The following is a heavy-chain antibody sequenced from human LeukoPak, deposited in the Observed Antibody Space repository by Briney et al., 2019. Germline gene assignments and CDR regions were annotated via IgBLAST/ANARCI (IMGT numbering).Heavy chain of an antibody. CDR2: ISVSGGTT. D-gene: IGHD6-13*01. J-gene: IGHJ4*02. CDR3: AKYSSSWYSFFDY. Sequence: GGSLRLSCAASGFTFSSYAMSWVRQAPGKGLEWVSAISVSGGTTYYADSVKGRFTISRDNSKNTLYLQMNSLRAEDTAVYYCAKYSSSWYSFFDYWGQGTLVTVPS. V-gene: IGHV3-23*01. CDR1: GFTFSSYA.